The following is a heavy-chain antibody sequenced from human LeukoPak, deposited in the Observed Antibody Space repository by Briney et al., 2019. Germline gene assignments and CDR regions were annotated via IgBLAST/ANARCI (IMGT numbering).Heavy chain of an antibody. CDR2: IKEDESEK. J-gene: IGHJ4*02. CDR1: GFIFRNYC. CDR3: ARDSAKGGSKGAIGATDY. D-gene: IGHD1-26*01. Sequence: GGSLTLSCAASGFIFRNYCMSWLRQAPGKGLDWMANIKEDESEKHYVDSVKSRFTLSRDNAKNSLYLQMNSLRAEDTAVYYCARDSAKGGSKGAIGATDYWGQGTLVTVSS. V-gene: IGHV3-7*01.